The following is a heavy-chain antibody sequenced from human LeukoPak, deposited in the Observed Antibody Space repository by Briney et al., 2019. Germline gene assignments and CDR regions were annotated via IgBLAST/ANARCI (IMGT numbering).Heavy chain of an antibody. CDR3: ARFDRDGYNLDY. V-gene: IGHV4-59*01. D-gene: IGHD5-24*01. Sequence: ETLSLTCTVSGGSISGYYWTWIRQPPGKGLEWIGYIYYTGSTNYNPSLKSRVTISVDTSKNQFSLNLSSVTAADTALYYCARFDRDGYNLDYWGQGTLVTVSS. J-gene: IGHJ4*02. CDR1: GGSISGYY. CDR2: IYYTGST.